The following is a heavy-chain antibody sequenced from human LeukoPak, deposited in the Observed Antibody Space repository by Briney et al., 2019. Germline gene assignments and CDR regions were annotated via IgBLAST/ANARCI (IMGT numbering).Heavy chain of an antibody. V-gene: IGHV3-30*02. D-gene: IGHD2-15*01. CDR2: IRYDGGNK. CDR3: ASEVIVVVVAATPHAFDI. J-gene: IGHJ3*02. Sequence: GGSLRLPCAASGFTFSSYGLHWVRQAPGKGLEWVACIRYDGGNKYYADSAKGRFTISRDNSKNTLYLQMNSLRAEDTAVYYCASEVIVVVVAATPHAFDIWGQGTMVTVSS. CDR1: GFTFSSYG.